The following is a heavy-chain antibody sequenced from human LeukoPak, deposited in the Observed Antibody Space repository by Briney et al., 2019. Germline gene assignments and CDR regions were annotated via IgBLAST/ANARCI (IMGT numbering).Heavy chain of an antibody. CDR2: IYTSGST. CDR1: GGSISSYY. Sequence: SETLSLTCTVSGGSISSYYWSRIRQPAGKGLEWIGRIYTSGSTNYNPSLKSRVTMSVDTSKNQFSLKLSSVTAADTAVYYCAREGEMATITDAFDIWGQGTMVTVSS. CDR3: AREGEMATITDAFDI. J-gene: IGHJ3*02. D-gene: IGHD5-24*01. V-gene: IGHV4-4*07.